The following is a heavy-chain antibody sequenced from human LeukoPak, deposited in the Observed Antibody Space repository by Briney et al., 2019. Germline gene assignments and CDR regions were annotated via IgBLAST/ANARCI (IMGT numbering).Heavy chain of an antibody. CDR3: ARDRRDGYNYFFDY. V-gene: IGHV3-23*01. Sequence: GGSLRLSCAASGFTFSNYAMNWVRQAPGKGLEWVSGISGSGGSTYYADSVKGRFTISRDNSKNTLYLQMNSLRAEDTAVYYCARDRRDGYNYFFDYWGQGTLVTVSS. D-gene: IGHD5-24*01. CDR2: ISGSGGST. CDR1: GFTFSNYA. J-gene: IGHJ4*02.